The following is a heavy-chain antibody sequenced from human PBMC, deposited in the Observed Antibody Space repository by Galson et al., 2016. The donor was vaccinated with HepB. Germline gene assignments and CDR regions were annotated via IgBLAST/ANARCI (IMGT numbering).Heavy chain of an antibody. J-gene: IGHJ4*02. CDR3: ARIFPYTNYVGSFDY. Sequence: SETLSLTCTVSGGSISTSSYYGGWIRQPPGKGLEWIVSVSYSGSTYYNPSLKSRVTTSVDTSKNQFSLKLRPVTAADTAVYYCARIFPYTNYVGSFDYWGQGALVTVSS. V-gene: IGHV4-39*01. D-gene: IGHD4-11*01. CDR1: GGSISTSSYY. CDR2: VSYSGST.